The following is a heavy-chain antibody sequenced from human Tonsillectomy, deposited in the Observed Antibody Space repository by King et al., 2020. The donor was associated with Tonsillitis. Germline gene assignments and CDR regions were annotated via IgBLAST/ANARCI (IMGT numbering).Heavy chain of an antibody. V-gene: IGHV5-51*01. J-gene: IGHJ4*02. Sequence: QLVQSGAEVKKPGESLKISCKGSGYSFTSYWIGWVRQMPGKGLEWMGIIYPGDSDTRYSPSFQGQVTISADKSISTAYLQWSSLQASDTAMYYCARLGPYLGATRPFDYWGQGTLVTVSS. CDR2: IYPGDSDT. D-gene: IGHD1-26*01. CDR1: GYSFTSYW. CDR3: ARLGPYLGATRPFDY.